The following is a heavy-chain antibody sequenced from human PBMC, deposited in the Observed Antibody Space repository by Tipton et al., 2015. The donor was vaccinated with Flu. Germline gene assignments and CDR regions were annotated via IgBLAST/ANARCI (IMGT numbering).Heavy chain of an antibody. V-gene: IGHV3-9*01. CDR3: AKDMWYQLLYSFDP. D-gene: IGHD2-2*02. J-gene: IGHJ5*02. CDR2: ISWNSGSI. CDR1: GLTFDDYA. Sequence: SLRLSCAASGLTFDDYAMHWVRQAPGKGLEWVSGISWNSGSIGYADSVKGRFTISRDNAKNSLYLQMNSLRAEDTALYYCAKDMWYQLLYSFDPWGQGTLVTVSS.